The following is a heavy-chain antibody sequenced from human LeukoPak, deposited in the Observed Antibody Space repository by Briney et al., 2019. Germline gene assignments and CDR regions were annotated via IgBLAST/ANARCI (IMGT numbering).Heavy chain of an antibody. D-gene: IGHD3-16*02. CDR2: ISSSSTTI. CDR1: GFTFSSYS. V-gene: IGHV3-48*02. CDR3: VYRASSLSGMGV. J-gene: IGHJ6*03. Sequence: GGSLRLSCAASGFTFSSYSMNWVRQAPGKGLEWVSYISSSSTTIYYADSVKGRFTISRDNAKNSLYLQMNSLRDQDTAVYYCVYRASSLSGMGVWGKGTTVTVSS.